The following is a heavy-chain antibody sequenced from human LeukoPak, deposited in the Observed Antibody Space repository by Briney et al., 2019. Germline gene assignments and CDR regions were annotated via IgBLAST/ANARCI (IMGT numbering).Heavy chain of an antibody. J-gene: IGHJ5*02. CDR2: ISGSGGST. CDR3: AKYEESHILTPNWFDP. V-gene: IGHV3-23*01. CDR1: GFTLSSYA. Sequence: PGGSLRLSCAASGFTLSSYAMSWVRQAPGKGLEWVSAISGSGGSTYYADSVKGRFTISRDNSKNTLYLQMNSLRAEDTAVYYCAKYEESHILTPNWFDPWGQGTLVTVSS. D-gene: IGHD3-9*01.